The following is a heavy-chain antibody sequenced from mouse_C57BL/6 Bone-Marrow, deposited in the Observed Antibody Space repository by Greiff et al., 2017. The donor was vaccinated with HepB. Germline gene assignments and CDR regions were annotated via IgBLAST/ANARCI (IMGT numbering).Heavy chain of an antibody. V-gene: IGHV5-17*01. J-gene: IGHJ4*01. CDR2: ISSGSSTI. CDR3: AMCYDYDKDYAMDY. CDR1: GFTFSDYG. Sequence: EVQRVESGGGLVKPGGSLKLSCAASGFTFSDYGMHWVRQAPEKGLEWVAYISSGSSTIHYADTVKGRFTISRDNAKNTLFLQMTSLRSEDTAMYYCAMCYDYDKDYAMDYWGQGTSVTVSS. D-gene: IGHD2-4*01.